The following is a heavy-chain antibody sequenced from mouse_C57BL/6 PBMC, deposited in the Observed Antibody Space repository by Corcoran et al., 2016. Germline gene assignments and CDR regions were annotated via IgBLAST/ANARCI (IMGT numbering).Heavy chain of an antibody. J-gene: IGHJ4*01. V-gene: IGHV1-81*01. CDR3: ASRLPSTMDY. D-gene: IGHD6-1*01. CDR2: IYPTSGNT. Sequence: QVQLQQSGAELARPGASVKLSCKASGYTFTSYGISWMKQRTGLGLEWIGEIYPTSGNTYYNEKFKGKATLTADKSSSTAHMELRSLTSEDSAVYFCASRLPSTMDYWGQGTSVTVSS. CDR1: GYTFTSYG.